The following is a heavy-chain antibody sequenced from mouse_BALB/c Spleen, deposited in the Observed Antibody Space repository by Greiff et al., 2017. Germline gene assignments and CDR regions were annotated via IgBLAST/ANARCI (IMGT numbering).Heavy chain of an antibody. Sequence: VQLQQPGAELVKPGASVKLSCKASGYTFTSSWMHWVKQRPGQGLEWIGEINPSNGRTNYNEKFKSKATLTVDKSSSTAYMQLSSLTSEDSAVYYCARGGDLSLFDYWGQGTTRTVSS. V-gene: IGHV1S81*02. CDR1: GYTFTSSW. J-gene: IGHJ2*01. CDR2: INPSNGRT. D-gene: IGHD1-1*01. CDR3: ARGGDLSLFDY.